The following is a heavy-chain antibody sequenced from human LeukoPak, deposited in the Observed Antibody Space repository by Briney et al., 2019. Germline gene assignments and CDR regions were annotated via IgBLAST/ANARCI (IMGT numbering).Heavy chain of an antibody. V-gene: IGHV1-2*02. CDR2: INPNSGGT. J-gene: IGHJ6*03. CDR1: GYTFTGYY. D-gene: IGHD6-19*01. Sequence: GASVKVSCKASGYTFTGYYMHWVRQAPGQGLAWMGWINPNSGGTNYAQKFQGGVTMTRDTSISTAYMELSRLRSDDTAVYYCARGSVAGTSYPDYYYYYMDVWGKGTTVTVSS. CDR3: ARGSVAGTSYPDYYYYYMDV.